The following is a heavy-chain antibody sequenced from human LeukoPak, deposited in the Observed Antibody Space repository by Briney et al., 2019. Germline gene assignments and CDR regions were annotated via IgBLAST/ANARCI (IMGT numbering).Heavy chain of an antibody. J-gene: IGHJ4*02. Sequence: SETLSLTCTVSGGSISTYFWSWIRQPPGEGLEWIGYIYYSGSTNYSPSLESRVTISVDTSKKQFSLKLSSVTAADTAVYYCARIQNGYFDYWGQGTLVTVSS. CDR3: ARIQNGYFDY. D-gene: IGHD1-1*01. CDR2: IYYSGST. V-gene: IGHV4-59*01. CDR1: GGSISTYF.